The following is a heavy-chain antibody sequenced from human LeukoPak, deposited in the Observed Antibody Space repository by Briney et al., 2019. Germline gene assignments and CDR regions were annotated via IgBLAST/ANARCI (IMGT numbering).Heavy chain of an antibody. CDR3: ARETVAGLQYYFDY. D-gene: IGHD6-19*01. V-gene: IGHV3-53*01. CDR2: IYSGGST. Sequence: PGGSLRLSCVASGFTVSSNYMSWVRQAPGKGLDWVSVIYSGGSTYYADSVKGRFTISRDNSKNTLYLQMNSLRAEDTAVYYCARETVAGLQYYFDYWGQGTLVTVSS. CDR1: GFTVSSNY. J-gene: IGHJ4*02.